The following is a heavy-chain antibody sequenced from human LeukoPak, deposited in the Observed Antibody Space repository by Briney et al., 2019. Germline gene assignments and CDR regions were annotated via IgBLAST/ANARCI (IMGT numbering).Heavy chain of an antibody. Sequence: SETLSLTCSVSGDSITGYYWGWIRQPPGKGLEWIGNIYYTGNTYYNSSLKSRVTISLDTSKNQFSLKVISVTAADTAVYYCARARMVVVAAGGYFDYWGQGTLVTVSS. V-gene: IGHV4-39*07. CDR3: ARARMVVVAAGGYFDY. J-gene: IGHJ4*02. D-gene: IGHD2-15*01. CDR1: GDSITGYY. CDR2: IYYTGNT.